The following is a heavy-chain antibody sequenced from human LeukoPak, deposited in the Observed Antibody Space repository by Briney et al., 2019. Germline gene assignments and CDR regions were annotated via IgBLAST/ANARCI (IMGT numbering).Heavy chain of an antibody. D-gene: IGHD3-10*01. J-gene: IGHJ4*02. CDR2: INSDGSST. Sequence: PGGSLRLSCAASGFTFSSYWMHWVRQAPGKGLVWVSRINSDGSSTSYADSVKGRFTISRDNAKNTLYLQMNSLRAEDTAVYYCVGDYGSGPFDYWGQGTLVTVSS. CDR1: GFTFSSYW. V-gene: IGHV3-74*01. CDR3: VGDYGSGPFDY.